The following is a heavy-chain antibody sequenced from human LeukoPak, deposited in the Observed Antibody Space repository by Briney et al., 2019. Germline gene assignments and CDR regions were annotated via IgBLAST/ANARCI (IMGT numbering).Heavy chain of an antibody. D-gene: IGHD5-18*01. J-gene: IGHJ6*03. V-gene: IGHV4-59*01. Sequence: SETLSLTCTVSGGSISSYYWSWIRQPPGKGLEWIGYIYYSGSTNYNPSLKSRVTISVDTYKNKLSLKLSSVTAADTAVYYCARGRYSYGTTYYYYMDVWGKGTTVTVSS. CDR2: IYYSGST. CDR1: GGSISSYY. CDR3: ARGRYSYGTTYYYYMDV.